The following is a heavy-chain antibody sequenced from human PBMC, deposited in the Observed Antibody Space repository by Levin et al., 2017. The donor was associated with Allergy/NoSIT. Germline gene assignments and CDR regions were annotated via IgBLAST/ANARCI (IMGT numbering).Heavy chain of an antibody. J-gene: IGHJ4*02. CDR1: GFTFTDYG. D-gene: IGHD3-10*01. CDR2: ISFDGTNK. V-gene: IGHV3-30*18. CDR3: AKGPNYYGSGSFDY. Sequence: GGSLRLSCAASGFTFTDYGMHWVRQTPGKGLEWVAVISFDGTNKFYADSVKGRFTISRDDSKNTLYLQIDSLRAEDTAVYYCAKGPNYYGSGSFDYWGQGTLVTVSS.